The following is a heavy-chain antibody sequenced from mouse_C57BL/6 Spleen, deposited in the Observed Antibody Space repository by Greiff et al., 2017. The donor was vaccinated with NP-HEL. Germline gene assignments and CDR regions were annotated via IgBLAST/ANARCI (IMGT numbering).Heavy chain of an antibody. D-gene: IGHD4-1*01. CDR2: INPNNGGT. CDR3: ARLRGLGPYYFDY. CDR1: GYTFTDYY. J-gene: IGHJ2*01. Sequence: EVQLQQSGPELVKPGASVKISCKASGYTFTDYYMNWVKQSHGKSLEWIGDINPNNGGTSYNQKFKGKATLTVDKSSSTAYMELRSLTSEDSAVYYCARLRGLGPYYFDYWGQGTTLTVSS. V-gene: IGHV1-26*01.